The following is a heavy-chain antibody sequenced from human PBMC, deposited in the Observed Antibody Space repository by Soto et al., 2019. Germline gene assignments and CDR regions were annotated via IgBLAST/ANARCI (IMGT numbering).Heavy chain of an antibody. J-gene: IGHJ4*02. CDR2: INANSGGT. Sequence: QVQLVQSGAEVKKPGASVKVSCKASGYTFTGYYMYWVRQAPGQGLEWMGWINANSGGTNHAQKFQGRVTMTRDTSISTAYMELSRLRSDDTAVYYCARTDIVVVPAAILGYCGQGTLVTVSS. D-gene: IGHD2-2*01. CDR1: GYTFTGYY. CDR3: ARTDIVVVPAAILGY. V-gene: IGHV1-2*02.